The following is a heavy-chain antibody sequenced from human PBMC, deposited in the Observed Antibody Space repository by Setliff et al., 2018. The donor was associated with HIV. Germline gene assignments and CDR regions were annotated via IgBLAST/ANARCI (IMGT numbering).Heavy chain of an antibody. V-gene: IGHV5-51*01. D-gene: IGHD3-9*01. J-gene: IGHJ4*02. CDR3: ASGRKKNYDLFTGYYRILGVDFDY. Sequence: GASLTISCKGSGYSFTSYWIGWVRQMPGKGLEWMGIISPDDSDSRYSPSFQGQVTISADKSISTAYLQWSSLKASDTAMYYCASGRKKNYDLFTGYYRILGVDFDYWGQGTLVTVS. CDR1: GYSFTSYW. CDR2: ISPDDSDS.